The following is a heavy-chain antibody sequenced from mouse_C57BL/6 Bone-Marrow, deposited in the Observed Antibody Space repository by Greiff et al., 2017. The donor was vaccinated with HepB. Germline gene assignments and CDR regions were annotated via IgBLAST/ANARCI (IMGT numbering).Heavy chain of an antibody. CDR3: ARRGNRLRRAFDY. CDR1: GYTFTSYW. V-gene: IGHV1-64*01. CDR2: IHPNSGST. J-gene: IGHJ2*01. D-gene: IGHD2-4*01. Sequence: QVQLQQSGAELVKPGASVKLSCKASGYTFTSYWMHWVKQRPGQGLEWIGMIHPNSGSTNYNEKFKSKATLTVDKSSSTAYMQLSSLTSEASAVYYCARRGNRLRRAFDYWGQGTTLTVSS.